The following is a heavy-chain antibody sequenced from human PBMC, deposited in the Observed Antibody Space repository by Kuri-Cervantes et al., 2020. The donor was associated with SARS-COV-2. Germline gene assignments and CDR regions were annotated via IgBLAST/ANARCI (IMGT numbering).Heavy chain of an antibody. Sequence: GESLKISCAASGFTLSACDMHWVRQVTGKGLEWVSTIATSGDTYYLNSVKGRFTIPRESARNSLYLQVNSLRVEDTAVYYCVREAPGSASGITSFDLWGRGTLVTVSS. D-gene: IGHD3-10*01. CDR3: VREAPGSASGITSFDL. V-gene: IGHV3-13*01. CDR1: GFTLSACD. J-gene: IGHJ2*01. CDR2: IATSGDT.